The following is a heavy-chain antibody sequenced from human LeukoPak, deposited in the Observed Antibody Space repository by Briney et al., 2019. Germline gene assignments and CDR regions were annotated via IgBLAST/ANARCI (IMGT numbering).Heavy chain of an antibody. D-gene: IGHD2-2*02. CDR2: MNPNSGNT. CDR1: GYTFTSYY. J-gene: IGHJ5*02. V-gene: IGHV1-8*03. CDR3: ARGVRAPAAISYWFDP. Sequence: ASVKVSCKASGYTFTSYYMHWVRQAPGQGLEWMGWMNPNSGNTGYAQKFQGRVTITRNTSISTAYMELSSLRSEDTAVYYCARGVRAPAAISYWFDPWGQGTLVTVSS.